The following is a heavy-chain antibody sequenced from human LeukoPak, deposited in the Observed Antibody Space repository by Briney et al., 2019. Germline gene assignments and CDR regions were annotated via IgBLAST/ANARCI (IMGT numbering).Heavy chain of an antibody. CDR3: AKARFGSGWYDN. D-gene: IGHD6-19*01. J-gene: IGHJ5*02. CDR2: ISDNGGST. V-gene: IGHV3-23*01. CDR1: GFTFSSYA. Sequence: PGGSLRLSCAASGFTFSSYAMSWVRQAPGKGLEWVSVISDNGGSTYYADSVKGRFTISRDNFKNTLYLQMNSLRAEDTAVYYCAKARFGSGWYDNWGQGTLVTASS.